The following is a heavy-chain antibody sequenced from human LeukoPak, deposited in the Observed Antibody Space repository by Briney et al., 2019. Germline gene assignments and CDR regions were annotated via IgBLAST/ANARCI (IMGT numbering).Heavy chain of an antibody. J-gene: IGHJ4*02. D-gene: IGHD6-13*01. V-gene: IGHV3-7*01. CDR2: IKQDGSEK. CDR3: AREEGSSWYFDY. Sequence: GWSLRLSCAASGFTFSGYWMSWVRQAPGKGLEWVANIKQDGSEKYYVDSVKGRFTISRDNAKNSVYLQMNSLRAEDTAVYYCAREEGSSWYFDYWGQGTLATVSS. CDR1: GFTFSGYW.